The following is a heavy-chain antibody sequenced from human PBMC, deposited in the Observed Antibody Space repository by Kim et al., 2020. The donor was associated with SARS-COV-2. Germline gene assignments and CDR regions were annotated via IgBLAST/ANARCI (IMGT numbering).Heavy chain of an antibody. V-gene: IGHV4-4*02. D-gene: IGHD3-10*01. Sequence: NYNPSLKSRVTISVDKSKNQFSLKLSSVTAADTAVYYCARMVRGVTINDYWGQGTLVTVSS. CDR3: ARMVRGVTINDY. J-gene: IGHJ4*02.